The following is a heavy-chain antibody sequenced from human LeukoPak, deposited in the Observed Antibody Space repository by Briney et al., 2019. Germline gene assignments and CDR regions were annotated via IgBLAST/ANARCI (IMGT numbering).Heavy chain of an antibody. J-gene: IGHJ4*02. V-gene: IGHV5-51*01. CDR1: GYSFATFW. CDR3: ARTTSAGDYVWFY. CDR2: IYPGDSDT. D-gene: IGHD4-17*01. Sequence: PGESLKISCEGSGYSFATFWIAWVRQMPGKGLEWMGIIYPGDSDTRYSPSFQGQVTISADKSISTAYLQWSSLKASDTAMYYCARTTSAGDYVWFYWGQGTLVTVSS.